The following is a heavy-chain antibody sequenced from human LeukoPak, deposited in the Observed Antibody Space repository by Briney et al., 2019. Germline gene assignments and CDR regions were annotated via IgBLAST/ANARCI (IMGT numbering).Heavy chain of an antibody. J-gene: IGHJ5*02. CDR3: ARDPGSFLSSSGWLNWFDP. V-gene: IGHV1-18*01. D-gene: IGHD6-19*01. CDR1: GYIFTNYG. Sequence: ASVKVSCKASGYIFTNYGISWVRQAPGQGLEWMGWISAYKGNTKYAQKFQGRVNLTTDTSTTTAYMELRSLRSDDTAVYYCARDPGSFLSSSGWLNWFDPWGQGTLVTVSS. CDR2: ISAYKGNT.